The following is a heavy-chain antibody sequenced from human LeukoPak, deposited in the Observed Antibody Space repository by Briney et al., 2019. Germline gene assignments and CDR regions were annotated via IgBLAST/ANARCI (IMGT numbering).Heavy chain of an antibody. V-gene: IGHV3-7*01. Sequence: PGGSLRLSCAASGFTFSSYWMSWVRQAPGKGLEWVANINQDGSEKYYVDSVKGRFTISRDNTKKSLYLQMNSLRAEDTAVYYCARGGSIGDSFDYWGQGALVTVSS. CDR3: ARGGSIGDSFDY. CDR2: INQDGSEK. CDR1: GFTFSSYW. J-gene: IGHJ4*02. D-gene: IGHD3-10*01.